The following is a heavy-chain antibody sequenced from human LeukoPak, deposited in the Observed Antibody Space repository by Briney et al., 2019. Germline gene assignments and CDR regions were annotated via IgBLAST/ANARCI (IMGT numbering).Heavy chain of an antibody. D-gene: IGHD3-10*01. J-gene: IGHJ5*02. CDR2: IYYSGST. Sequence: SETLSLTCTVSGGSISSSSYYWGWIRQPPGKGLEWIGSIYYSGSTYYNPSLKSRVTISVDTSKNQFSLKLSSVTAADTAVYYCARRTYYYGSGSYVSRFDPWGQGTLVTVSS. CDR1: GGSISSSSYY. V-gene: IGHV4-39*01. CDR3: ARRTYYYGSGSYVSRFDP.